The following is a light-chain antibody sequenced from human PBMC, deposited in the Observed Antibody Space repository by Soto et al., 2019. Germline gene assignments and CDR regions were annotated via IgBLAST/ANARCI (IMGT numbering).Light chain of an antibody. CDR2: DVT. V-gene: IGLV2-11*01. CDR1: SSDVGGYNY. J-gene: IGLJ1*01. Sequence: SVLTQPRSVSGSPGQSVTISCTGTSSDVGGYNYVSWYQQHPGKAPRLMIYDVTKRPSGVPDRFSGSKSGNTASLTVSGLQAEDEADYYCCSYAGSYTLYVFGTGTTVTVL. CDR3: CSYAGSYTLYV.